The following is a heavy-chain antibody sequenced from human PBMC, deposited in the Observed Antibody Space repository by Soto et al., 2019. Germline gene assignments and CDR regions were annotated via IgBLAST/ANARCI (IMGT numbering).Heavy chain of an antibody. J-gene: IGHJ4*02. V-gene: IGHV4-61*01. D-gene: IGHD5-12*01. CDR1: GDSVSSGTYF. CDR3: AREGNLGRWLQPLDF. Sequence: SETLSLTCTVSGDSVSSGTYFWSWIRQPPGKGLEWIGNIHYNGNTKYNPSLKSRVSMSVDTSKNQFSLRLISVTAADTAKYFCAREGNLGRWLQPLDFWGQGTLVT. CDR2: IHYNGNT.